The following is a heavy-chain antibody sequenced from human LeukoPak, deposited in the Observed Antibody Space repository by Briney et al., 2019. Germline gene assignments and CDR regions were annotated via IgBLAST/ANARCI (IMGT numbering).Heavy chain of an antibody. CDR1: GDSVSSNSAA. CDR2: TYYRSKWYN. D-gene: IGHD6-13*01. Sequence: SQTLSLTCAISGDSVSSNSAAWNWIRQSPSRGLEWLGRTYYRSKWYNDYAVSVKSRITINPDTSKNQFSLQLNSVAPEDTAVYYCARSIAAAVGKNNGNLDYWGQGTLVTVSS. V-gene: IGHV6-1*01. J-gene: IGHJ4*02. CDR3: ARSIAAAVGKNNGNLDY.